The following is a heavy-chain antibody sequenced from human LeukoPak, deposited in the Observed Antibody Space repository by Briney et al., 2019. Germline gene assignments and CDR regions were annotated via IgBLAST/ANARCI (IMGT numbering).Heavy chain of an antibody. V-gene: IGHV1-2*03. Sequence: LGASVKVSCKASGYTFTSYAMNWVRQAPGQGLEWMGWINPNSGGTNYAQKFQGRVTMTRDTSISTAYMELSRLRSDDTAVYYCATDLGELPDYWGQGTLVTVSS. CDR3: ATDLGELPDY. J-gene: IGHJ4*02. CDR1: GYTFTSYA. D-gene: IGHD1-26*01. CDR2: INPNSGGT.